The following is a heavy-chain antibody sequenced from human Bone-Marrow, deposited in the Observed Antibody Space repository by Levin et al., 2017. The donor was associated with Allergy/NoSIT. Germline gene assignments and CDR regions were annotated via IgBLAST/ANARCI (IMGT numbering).Heavy chain of an antibody. CDR2: IRSKAHGGTA. J-gene: IGHJ3*02. V-gene: IGHV3-49*03. D-gene: IGHD3-9*01. CDR3: SRALYYDILPGAFDS. CDR1: GFTFGDYA. Sequence: GESLKISCTASGFTFGDYAMNWFRQAPGKGLEWVGFIRSKAHGGTAEYAASVRGRFTISRDDSKSIAYLQTNSLKTEDTAIYYCSRALYYDILPGAFDSWGQGTMVTVSS.